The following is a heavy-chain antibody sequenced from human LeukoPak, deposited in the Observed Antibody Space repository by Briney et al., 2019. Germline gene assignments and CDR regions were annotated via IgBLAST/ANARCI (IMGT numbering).Heavy chain of an antibody. J-gene: IGHJ4*02. CDR1: GGSIRSYY. CDR2: IFYSGST. Sequence: PSETLSLTCSVCGGSIRSYYWSWIRQPPGKGLEWIGYIFYSGSTNYNPSLQSRVTISKDTSKNQFSLKLTSLTAADTAMYYCARESSTAGFDYWGQGTLVTVSS. V-gene: IGHV4-59*01. CDR3: ARESSTAGFDY.